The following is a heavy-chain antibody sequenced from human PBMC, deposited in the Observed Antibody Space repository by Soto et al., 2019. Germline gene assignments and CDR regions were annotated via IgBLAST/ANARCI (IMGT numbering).Heavy chain of an antibody. Sequence: EVQLLESGGGLVQPGGSLRLSCAASGFTFSSYAMSWVRQAPGKGLEWVSAISGSGGSTYYADSVKGRFTISRDNSKNTRDLQMNSRRAEDTAVYYCAHSYEGYFDYWGQGTLVTVSS. V-gene: IGHV3-23*01. CDR2: ISGSGGST. CDR1: GFTFSSYA. J-gene: IGHJ4*02. D-gene: IGHD5-12*01. CDR3: AHSYEGYFDY.